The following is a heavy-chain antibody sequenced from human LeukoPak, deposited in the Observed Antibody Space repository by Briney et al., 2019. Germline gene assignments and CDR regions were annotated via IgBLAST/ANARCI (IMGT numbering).Heavy chain of an antibody. CDR3: ARDGALGYRSSTSCYNYYYGMDV. CDR1: GGTFSSYA. D-gene: IGHD2-2*02. V-gene: IGHV1-69*04. J-gene: IGHJ6*02. CDR2: IIPILGIA. Sequence: ASVKVSCKASGGTFSSYAISWVRQAPGQGLEWMGRIIPILGIANYAQKFQGRVTITADKSTSTAYMELSSLRSEDTAVYYCARDGALGYRSSTSCYNYYYGMDVWGQGTTVTVSS.